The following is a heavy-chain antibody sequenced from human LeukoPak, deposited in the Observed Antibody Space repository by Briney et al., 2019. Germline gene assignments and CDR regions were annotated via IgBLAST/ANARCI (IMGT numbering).Heavy chain of an antibody. J-gene: IGHJ4*02. CDR3: AKVHYYGSGSWDY. Sequence: GGTLRLSCAASGFTFSSYGMSWVRQAPGKGLEWVSAISGGGGSTYYADSVKGRFTISRDNSKNTLYLQMNSLRAEDTAVYYCAKVHYYGSGSWDYWGQGTLVTVSS. D-gene: IGHD3-10*01. V-gene: IGHV3-23*01. CDR1: GFTFSSYG. CDR2: ISGGGGST.